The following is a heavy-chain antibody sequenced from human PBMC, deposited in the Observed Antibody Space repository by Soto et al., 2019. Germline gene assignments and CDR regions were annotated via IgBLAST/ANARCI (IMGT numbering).Heavy chain of an antibody. CDR2: ISGSGGST. V-gene: IGHV3-23*01. CDR3: AKGDDSSGYYYRLFDY. J-gene: IGHJ4*02. CDR1: GFTFSSYA. Sequence: GALRVSCAASGFTFSSYAMSWVRQAPGKGLEWVSAISGSGGSTYYADSVKGRFTISRDNSKNTLYLQMNSLRAEDTAVYYCAKGDDSSGYYYRLFDYWGQGTLVTVSS. D-gene: IGHD3-22*01.